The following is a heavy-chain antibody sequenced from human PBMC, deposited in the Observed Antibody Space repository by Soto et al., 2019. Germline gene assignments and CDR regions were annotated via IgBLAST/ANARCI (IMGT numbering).Heavy chain of an antibody. CDR2: FDLQDGEA. CDR1: GDTFTEFS. D-gene: IGHD3-3*01. Sequence: ASVKVSCKVSGDTFTEFSIHWVRQAPGKGLEWMGGFDLQDGEAVFEQTFQGRVTMTEDKSTETAYMEMNSLSSEDTAVYYCAKANIENLEYYDFWSGYENWGQGTLVTVSS. CDR3: AKANIENLEYYDFWSGYEN. V-gene: IGHV1-24*01. J-gene: IGHJ4*02.